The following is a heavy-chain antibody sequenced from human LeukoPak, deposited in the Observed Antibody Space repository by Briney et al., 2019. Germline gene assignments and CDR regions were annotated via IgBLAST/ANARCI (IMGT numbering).Heavy chain of an antibody. V-gene: IGHV1-18*01. J-gene: IGHJ6*02. CDR2: ISAYNGNT. CDR3: ARDQGSSGGYYYGMDV. CDR1: GYTFTSYG. Sequence: ASVKVSCKAPGYTFTSYGISWVRQAPGQGLEWMGWISAYNGNTNYAQKLQGRVTMTTDTSTSTAYMELRSLRSDDTAVYYCARDQGSSGGYYYGMDVWGQGTTVTVSS. D-gene: IGHD6-19*01.